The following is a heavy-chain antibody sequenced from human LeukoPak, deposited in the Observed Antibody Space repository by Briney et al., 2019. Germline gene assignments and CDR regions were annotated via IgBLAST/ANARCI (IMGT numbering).Heavy chain of an antibody. J-gene: IGHJ4*02. CDR3: ARRRGSGRYLDF. CDR1: GGSISSSSDY. CDR2: IYFSGST. Sequence: SETLSLTCSVSGGSISSSSDYWVWIRQPPGKGLEWIGSIYFSGSTDYNPSLKSRVTISVDTSKNQFSLKMISVTAADTAVFYCARRRGSGRYLDFWGQGTLVTVSS. V-gene: IGHV4-39*01. D-gene: IGHD3-10*01.